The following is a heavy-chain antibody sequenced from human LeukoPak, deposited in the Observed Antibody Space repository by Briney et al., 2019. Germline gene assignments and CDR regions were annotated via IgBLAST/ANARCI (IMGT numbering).Heavy chain of an antibody. CDR3: ARGPGLRCSGGSCYFDK. V-gene: IGHV1-8*01. CDR2: MNPNSGNT. CDR1: GYTLTSYD. J-gene: IGHJ4*02. Sequence: ASVKVSCKASGYTLTSYDINWVRQATGQGLEWMGWMNPNSGNTGYAQKFQGRVTMTRNTSISTAYMELSSLRSEDTAVYYCARGPGLRCSGGSCYFDKWGQGTLVTVSS. D-gene: IGHD2-15*01.